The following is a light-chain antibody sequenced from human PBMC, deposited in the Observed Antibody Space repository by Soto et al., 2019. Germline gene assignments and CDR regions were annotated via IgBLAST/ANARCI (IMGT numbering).Light chain of an antibody. Sequence: QSALTQPPSASGSPGQSVAISCTGTSSDVGAYNYVSWYQQHPGKAPKLMIYEVNKRPSGVPDRFSGSKSANTASLTVSGLQADDEADYYCSSYAGSNNYVFGTGTKVTVL. V-gene: IGLV2-8*01. CDR1: SSDVGAYNY. J-gene: IGLJ1*01. CDR3: SSYAGSNNYV. CDR2: EVN.